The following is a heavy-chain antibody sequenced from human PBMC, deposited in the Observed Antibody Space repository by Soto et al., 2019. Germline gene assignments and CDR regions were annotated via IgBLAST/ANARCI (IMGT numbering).Heavy chain of an antibody. CDR1: GLTLSTYT. Sequence: LRLSCTPSGLTLSTYTMCWVRQAPGKEKEWVSAISSSGGGTYYADSVKGRFTVSRDNSKNTLHLHMNSLRAEDTAVYYCAREVAGDGIRWLVPWGQGTLVTVSS. CDR2: ISSSGGGT. D-gene: IGHD6-13*01. V-gene: IGHV3-23*01. J-gene: IGHJ5*02. CDR3: AREVAGDGIRWLVP.